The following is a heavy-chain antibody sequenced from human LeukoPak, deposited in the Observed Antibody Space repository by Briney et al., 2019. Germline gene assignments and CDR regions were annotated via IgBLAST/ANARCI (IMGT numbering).Heavy chain of an antibody. CDR2: ISFDATNK. V-gene: IGHV3-30*03. CDR3: ARRVAARPEGDY. CDR1: GFTFSSSD. Sequence: PGGSLRLSCAASGFTFSSSDMHWVRQAPGKGLEWVAVISFDATNKYYADSVKGRFTLSRDNSKNTLYLQTNTLRPEDTAVYYCARRVAARPEGDYWGQGTLVTVSS. D-gene: IGHD6-6*01. J-gene: IGHJ4*02.